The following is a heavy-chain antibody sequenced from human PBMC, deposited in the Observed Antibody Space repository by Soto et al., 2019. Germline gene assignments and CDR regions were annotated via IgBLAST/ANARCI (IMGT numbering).Heavy chain of an antibody. V-gene: IGHV4-30-4*01. D-gene: IGHD1-20*01. CDR1: GGSITSDDYY. CDR2: IHNSGSI. Sequence: SETLSLTCTVSGGSITSDDYYWSWIRQPPGKGLEWIGYIHNSGSIYYNPSLKSRLTISVDTSKNQFSLKLSSVTAADTAVYYCARDPITGRSDYDMDVWGQGTAVTVS. J-gene: IGHJ6*02. CDR3: ARDPITGRSDYDMDV.